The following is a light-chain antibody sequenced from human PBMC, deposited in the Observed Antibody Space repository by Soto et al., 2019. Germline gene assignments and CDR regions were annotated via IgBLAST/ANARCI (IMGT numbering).Light chain of an antibody. CDR1: QSVLYRSNSKNY. CDR2: WAS. J-gene: IGKJ3*01. CDR3: QQYYNNPFT. V-gene: IGKV4-1*01. Sequence: IVMTQSTDSLAVSLGERATINCKSSQSVLYRSNSKNYLAWYQQKPGQPPKLLLYWASTRESGVPDRFSGSGSGTDFTLTISSLQAEDVAVYYCQQYYNNPFTFGPGTKVD.